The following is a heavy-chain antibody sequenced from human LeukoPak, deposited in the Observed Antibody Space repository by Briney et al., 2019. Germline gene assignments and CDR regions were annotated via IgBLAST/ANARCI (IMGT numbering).Heavy chain of an antibody. CDR3: ASFRGDCSSASCYRTRHGSWFDP. Sequence: ASVKVSCKASGGTFSSYAISWVRQAPGHGLEWRGGIIPIVGTANYAQKFQGRVTITTGESTSTAYMELSSLRSEDTAVYYRASFRGDCSSASCYRTRHGSWFDPWGQGTLVTVSS. D-gene: IGHD2-2*01. J-gene: IGHJ5*02. CDR2: IIPIVGTA. CDR1: GGTFSSYA. V-gene: IGHV1-69*05.